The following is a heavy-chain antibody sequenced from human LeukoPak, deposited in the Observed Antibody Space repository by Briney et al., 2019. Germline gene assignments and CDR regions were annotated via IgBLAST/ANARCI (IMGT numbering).Heavy chain of an antibody. CDR3: ARDPGVLVGATGY. J-gene: IGHJ4*02. V-gene: IGHV3-11*06. CDR1: GFTFSDYY. CDR2: ISSSSSYI. Sequence: GGSLRLSCAASGFTFSDYYMSWIRQAPGKGLEWVSSISSSSSYIYYADSVKGRFTISRDNAKNSLYLQMNSLRAEDTAVYYCARDPGVLVGATGYWGQGTLVTVSS. D-gene: IGHD1-26*01.